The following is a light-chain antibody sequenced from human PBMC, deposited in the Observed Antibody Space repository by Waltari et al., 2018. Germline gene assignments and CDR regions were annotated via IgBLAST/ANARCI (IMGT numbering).Light chain of an antibody. CDR2: WAS. V-gene: IGKV4-1*01. Sequence: DIVMTQSPDSLAVSLGERVTINCKSSQSVLYSSDNKNCLAWYQQKPGQPPKLLFYWASTRESGVPDRFSGSGSGTDFTLTISSLQAEDVAVYYCQQHYTTPFTFGPGTTVDIK. CDR3: QQHYTTPFT. J-gene: IGKJ3*01. CDR1: QSVLYSSDNKNC.